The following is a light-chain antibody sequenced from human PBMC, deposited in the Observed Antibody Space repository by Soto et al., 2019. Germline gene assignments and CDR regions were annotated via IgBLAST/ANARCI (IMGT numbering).Light chain of an antibody. Sequence: DIVMTQSPDSLAVSLGERATINCKSSQSLLYSSNNKNYLAWYQQKPGQPPKLLIYWASTRESGVPDRFSGSGSGTDFTLTISSLQAEDVAVYYCQQYFNSLPYTFGQGTKLEI. J-gene: IGKJ2*01. CDR1: QSLLYSSNNKNY. V-gene: IGKV4-1*01. CDR3: QQYFNSLPYT. CDR2: WAS.